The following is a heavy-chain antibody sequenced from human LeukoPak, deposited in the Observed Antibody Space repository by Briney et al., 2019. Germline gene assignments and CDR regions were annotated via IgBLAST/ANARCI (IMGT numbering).Heavy chain of an antibody. CDR3: AKDTLPCSGGSCYLNY. V-gene: IGHV3-7*01. D-gene: IGHD2-15*01. CDR2: IKQDGSEK. Sequence: PGGSLRLSCAASGFTFSTYWMTWVRQAPGKGLEWVANIKQDGSEKYYVDSVKGRFTISRDNAKNSLYLQMNSLRAEDTAVYYCAKDTLPCSGGSCYLNYWGQGTLVTVSS. J-gene: IGHJ4*02. CDR1: GFTFSTYW.